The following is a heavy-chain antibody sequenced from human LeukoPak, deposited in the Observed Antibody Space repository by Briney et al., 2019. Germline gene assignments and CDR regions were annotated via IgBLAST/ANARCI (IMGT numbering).Heavy chain of an antibody. CDR3: ARAPSYYDFWSGYRSDASDI. CDR1: GYTFTSYY. D-gene: IGHD3-3*01. J-gene: IGHJ3*02. Sequence: VASVKVSCKASGYTFTSYYMHWVRQAPGQGLEWMGIINPSGGSTSYAQKFQGRVTITRDTSTSTVYMELSSLRSEDTAVYYCARAPSYYDFWSGYRSDASDIWGQGTMVTVSS. CDR2: INPSGGST. V-gene: IGHV1-46*03.